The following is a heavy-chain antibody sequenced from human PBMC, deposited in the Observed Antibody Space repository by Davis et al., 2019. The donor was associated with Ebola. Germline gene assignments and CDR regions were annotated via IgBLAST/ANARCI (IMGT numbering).Heavy chain of an antibody. CDR3: AKVGIAARPYYYYYMDV. J-gene: IGHJ6*03. CDR1: GFTFSSYG. Sequence: GESLKISCAASGFTFSSYGMHWVRQAPGKGLEWVAFIRYDGSNKYYADSVKGRFTISRDNSKNTLYLQMNSLRAEDTAVYYCAKVGIAARPYYYYYMDVWGKGTTVTVSS. CDR2: IRYDGSNK. D-gene: IGHD6-6*01. V-gene: IGHV3-30*02.